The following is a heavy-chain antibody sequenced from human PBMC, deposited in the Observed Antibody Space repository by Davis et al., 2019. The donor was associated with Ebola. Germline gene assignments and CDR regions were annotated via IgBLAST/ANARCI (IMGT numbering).Heavy chain of an antibody. Sequence: GSLRLSCAVYGGSFSGYYWSWIRQPPGKGLEWIGEINHSGSTNYNPSLKSRVTISVDTSKNQFSLKLSSVTAADTAVYYCARAPYYYDSSGWGNLYYYYGMDVWGQGTTVTVSS. D-gene: IGHD3-22*01. CDR2: INHSGST. CDR3: ARAPYYYDSSGWGNLYYYYGMDV. J-gene: IGHJ6*02. V-gene: IGHV4-34*01. CDR1: GGSFSGYY.